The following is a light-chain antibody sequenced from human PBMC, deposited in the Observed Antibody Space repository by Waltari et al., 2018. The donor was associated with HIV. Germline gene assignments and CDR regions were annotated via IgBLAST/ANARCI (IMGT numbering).Light chain of an antibody. CDR2: SNK. Sequence: QSVLTQPPSPSGPPGQRVTILCSGCSSNIGSNTVNWYQQLPGTAPKLLIYSNKPRPSGVPDRFSGSQSCTSASLAISGLQSEDEADYYCAAWDDSLNGAVFGGGTQLTVL. CDR3: AAWDDSLNGAV. J-gene: IGLJ7*01. CDR1: SSNIGSNT. V-gene: IGLV1-44*01.